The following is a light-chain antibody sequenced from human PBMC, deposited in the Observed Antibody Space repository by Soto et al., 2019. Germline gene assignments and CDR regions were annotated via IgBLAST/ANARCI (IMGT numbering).Light chain of an antibody. CDR2: DAS. CDR3: QQYNSYWT. J-gene: IGKJ1*01. CDR1: QSISRS. V-gene: IGKV1-5*01. Sequence: DIQMTQSPSTLSASVGDRVTITCRASQSISRSLAWYQQKPGKAPSLLIYDASSLEGGVPSRFSGSGFGTEFTLTISSLQPDDFATYYCQQYNSYWTFGQGTKVEIK.